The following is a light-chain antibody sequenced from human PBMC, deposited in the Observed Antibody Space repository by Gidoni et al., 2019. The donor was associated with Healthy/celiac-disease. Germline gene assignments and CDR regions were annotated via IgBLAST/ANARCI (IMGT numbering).Light chain of an antibody. CDR2: DVS. CDR1: SSDVGDYNY. CDR3: SSYTSSSTWV. V-gene: IGLV2-14*03. Sequence: QSALTQPASVPGSPGQSITISCTGTSSDVGDYNYVSWYQQHPGKAPKLMIYDVSNRPSGVSNRFSGSKSGNTASLTISGLQAEDEADYYCSSYTSSSTWVFGGGTKLTVL. J-gene: IGLJ3*02.